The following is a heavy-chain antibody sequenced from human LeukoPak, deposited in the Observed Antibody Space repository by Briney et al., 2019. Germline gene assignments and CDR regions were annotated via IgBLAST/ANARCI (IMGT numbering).Heavy chain of an antibody. Sequence: GGSLRLSCAASGFTFSNAWMSCVREAPGKGLEWVGRIKSKTDGGTTDYAAPVKGRFTISRDDSKNTLYLKMNSLKTEDTAVYYCTTYYDYFWGSYPLWSGDNNWFDPWGQGTLVTVSS. CDR1: GFTFSNAW. D-gene: IGHD3-16*02. CDR2: IKSKTDGGTT. J-gene: IGHJ5*02. V-gene: IGHV3-15*01. CDR3: TTYYDYFWGSYPLWSGDNNWFDP.